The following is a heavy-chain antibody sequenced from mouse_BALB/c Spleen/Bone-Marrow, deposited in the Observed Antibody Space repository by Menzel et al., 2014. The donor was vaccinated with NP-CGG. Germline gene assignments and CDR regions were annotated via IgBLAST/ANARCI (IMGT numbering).Heavy chain of an antibody. CDR2: ISSGGGST. V-gene: IGHV5-12-1*01. CDR1: GFAFSSYD. J-gene: IGHJ2*01. CDR3: ARHRYYFDD. Sequence: EVMLVESGGGLVKPGGSLKLSCAASGFAFSSYDMSWVRQTPEKRLEWVAYISSGGGSTYYPDTVKGRFTISRDNAKNTLYLQMSSLKSEDTAMYYCARHRYYFDDWGQGTTLTVSS.